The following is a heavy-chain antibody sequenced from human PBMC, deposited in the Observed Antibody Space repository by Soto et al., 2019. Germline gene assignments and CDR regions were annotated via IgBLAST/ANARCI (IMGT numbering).Heavy chain of an antibody. CDR2: INPSGGST. D-gene: IGHD3-9*01. V-gene: IGHV1-46*01. CDR3: AREERNYDILTGSPYYYYGMDV. Sequence: ASVKVSCKASGYTFTSYYMHWVRQAPGQGLEWMGIINPSGGSTSYAQKFQGRVTMTRDTSTSTVYMELSSLRSEDTAVYYCAREERNYDILTGSPYYYYGMDVWGQGTTVTVSS. J-gene: IGHJ6*02. CDR1: GYTFTSYY.